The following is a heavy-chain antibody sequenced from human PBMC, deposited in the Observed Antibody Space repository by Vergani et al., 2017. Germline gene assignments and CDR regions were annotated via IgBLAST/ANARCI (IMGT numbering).Heavy chain of an antibody. CDR2: IIPIFGTA. CDR1: GGTFSSYA. V-gene: IGHV1-69*01. D-gene: IGHD3-3*01. Sequence: QVQLVQSGAEVKTPGSSVKVSCKASGGTFSSYAISWVRQAPGQGLEWMGGIIPIFGTANYSQKFQGRVTITADESTSAAYMELSSLRSEDTAVYYWARGLSFGVVTRTGYYYYCMDVWGKGTTVTVSS. CDR3: ARGLSFGVVTRTGYYYYCMDV. J-gene: IGHJ6*03.